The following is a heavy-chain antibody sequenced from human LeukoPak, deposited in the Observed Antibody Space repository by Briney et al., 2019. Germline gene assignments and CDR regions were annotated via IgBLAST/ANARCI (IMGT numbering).Heavy chain of an antibody. CDR1: GFTFSDYY. Sequence: GTLRLSCAASGFTFSDYYMSWIRLPPGKGLEWIGYLSKSGNTNYSPSLKGRVTIFGDTSKNHFFLKLSSVTAADTAVYYCARARYVNSFYAFDIWGQGTLVTVSS. D-gene: IGHD3-9*01. CDR2: LSKSGNT. V-gene: IGHV4-59*01. CDR3: ARARYVNSFYAFDI. J-gene: IGHJ3*02.